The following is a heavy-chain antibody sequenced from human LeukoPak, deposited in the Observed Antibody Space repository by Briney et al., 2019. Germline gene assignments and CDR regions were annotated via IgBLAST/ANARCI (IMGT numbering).Heavy chain of an antibody. CDR2: ISSSSSYI. CDR1: GFIFSSYS. D-gene: IGHD3-16*01. Sequence: GGSLRLSCAASGFIFSSYSMNWVRQAPGKGLEWVSSISSSSSYIYYADSVKGRFTISRDNAKNSLYLQMNSLRAEDTAVYYCARDLMITFGGVIDLWGQGTLVTVSS. V-gene: IGHV3-21*01. J-gene: IGHJ5*02. CDR3: ARDLMITFGGVIDL.